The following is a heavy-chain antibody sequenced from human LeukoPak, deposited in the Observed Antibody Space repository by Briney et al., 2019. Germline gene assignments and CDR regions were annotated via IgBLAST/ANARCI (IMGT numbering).Heavy chain of an antibody. CDR3: TKDILRITVAGTCGFDY. V-gene: IGHV3-43*02. CDR1: GFTFDHYG. CDR2: ISGDGGRA. D-gene: IGHD6-13*01. Sequence: SGGSLRLSCEASGFTFDHYGIHWVRQAPGKGLEWVSLISGDGGRAFYADSVKGRFTISRDNNKNSLYLQMSSLRTEDTALYYCTKDILRITVAGTCGFDYWGRGTLVTVSS. J-gene: IGHJ4*02.